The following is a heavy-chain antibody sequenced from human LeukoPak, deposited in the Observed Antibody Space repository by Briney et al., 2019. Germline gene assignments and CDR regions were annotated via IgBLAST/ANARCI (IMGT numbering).Heavy chain of an antibody. CDR3: AGGLYTSGWAY. CDR1: GFTFSSYS. V-gene: IGHV3-48*01. J-gene: IGHJ4*02. CDR2: ISSSTSTV. Sequence: PGGSLRLSCAASGFTFSSYSMNWVRQAPGKGLEWVSYISSSTSTVYYADSVKGQFTISRDNAKNSLDLQMNSLRAEDTAVYYCAGGLYTSGWAYWGQGTLVTVSS. D-gene: IGHD6-19*01.